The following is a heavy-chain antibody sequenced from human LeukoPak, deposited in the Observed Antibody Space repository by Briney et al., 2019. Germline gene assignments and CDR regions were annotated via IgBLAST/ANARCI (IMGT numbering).Heavy chain of an antibody. CDR1: GGSFSGYY. Sequence: SETLSLTCAVYGGSFSGYYWSWIRQPPRKGLEWIGEINHSGSTNYNPSLKSRVTISVDTSKNQFSLKLSSVTAADTAVYYCARHADRYSSGWYDWGQGTLVTVSS. CDR2: INHSGST. D-gene: IGHD6-19*01. V-gene: IGHV4-34*01. CDR3: ARHADRYSSGWYD. J-gene: IGHJ4*02.